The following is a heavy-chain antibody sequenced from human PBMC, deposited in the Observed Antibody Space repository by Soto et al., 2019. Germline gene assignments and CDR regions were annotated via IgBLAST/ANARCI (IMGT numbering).Heavy chain of an antibody. CDR2: IYHSGST. D-gene: IGHD6-19*01. V-gene: IGHV4-59*05. CDR1: GGSFSPNY. Sequence: SETLSLTCTVSGGSFSPNYWAWIRQPPGKGLEWIGSIYHSGSTYYNPSLKSRVTISVDTSKNQFSLKLSSVTAADTAVYYCARDKGAVAANWFDPWGQGTLVTVSS. J-gene: IGHJ5*02. CDR3: ARDKGAVAANWFDP.